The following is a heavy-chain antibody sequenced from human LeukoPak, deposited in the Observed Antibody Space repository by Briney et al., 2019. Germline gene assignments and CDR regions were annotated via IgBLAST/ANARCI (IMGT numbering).Heavy chain of an antibody. D-gene: IGHD3-22*01. CDR2: LNHVGRT. V-gene: IGHV4-34*01. Sequence: SETLSLTCRVYGESFSDYYCAWIRQPPGKGLEWIGELNHVGRTTYNPALKSRVTISADTSKNLFSLKLSSVTAADTAVYYCARVQYFDNGGYWNLDYWGQGTLVTVSS. J-gene: IGHJ4*02. CDR3: ARVQYFDNGGYWNLDY. CDR1: GESFSDYY.